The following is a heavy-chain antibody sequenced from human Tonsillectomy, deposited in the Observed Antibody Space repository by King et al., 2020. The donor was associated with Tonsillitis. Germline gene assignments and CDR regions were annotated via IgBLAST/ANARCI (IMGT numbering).Heavy chain of an antibody. CDR2: IYHRGRT. CDR1: GVSLSSGGYS. D-gene: IGHD3-22*01. Sequence: QLQESGSGLVKPSQTLSLTCAGSGVSLSSGGYSWSWIRQPPGEGLGWIGYIYHRGRTYYNPSLKSRVTISEDRSKNQFSLKLSSVTAADTAVYYCANYVSSGYGRFDPWGQGTLVTVSS. CDR3: ANYVSSGYGRFDP. V-gene: IGHV4-30-2*01. J-gene: IGHJ5*02.